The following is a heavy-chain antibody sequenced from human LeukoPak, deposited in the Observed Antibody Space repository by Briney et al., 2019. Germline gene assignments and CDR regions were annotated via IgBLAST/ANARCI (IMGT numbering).Heavy chain of an antibody. V-gene: IGHV3-7*03. CDR1: GFTFSSYW. CDR3: AKAELGVDTFFDY. D-gene: IGHD3-3*01. Sequence: QPGGSLRLSCAASGFTFSSYWMSWVRPAPGKGLEWVANIKQDGGETFYVDSVKGRFTISRDNAKNSLYLQMNSLRAEDTAFYYCAKAELGVDTFFDYWGQGTLVTVSS. J-gene: IGHJ4*02. CDR2: IKQDGGET.